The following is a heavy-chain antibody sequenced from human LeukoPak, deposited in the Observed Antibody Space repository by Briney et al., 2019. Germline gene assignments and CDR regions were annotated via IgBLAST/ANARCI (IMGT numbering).Heavy chain of an antibody. V-gene: IGHV3-23*01. J-gene: IGHJ4*02. CDR2: ISGSGGST. D-gene: IGHD4-17*01. CDR1: GFTFSSYA. CDR3: AKGNQRVTRPFDY. Sequence: PGGSLRLSCAASGFTFSSYAMSWVRQAPGKGLEWVSAISGSGGSTYYADSVKGRFTISRDNSKNTLYLQMNSLRADDTAVYYCAKGNQRVTRPFDYWGQRTLVTVSS.